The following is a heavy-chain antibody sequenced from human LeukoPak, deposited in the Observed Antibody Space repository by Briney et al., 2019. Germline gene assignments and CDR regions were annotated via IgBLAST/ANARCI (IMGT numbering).Heavy chain of an antibody. V-gene: IGHV3-48*01. CDR2: ISSSSSPI. J-gene: IGHJ5*02. CDR3: ARGGGWFDP. D-gene: IGHD5-12*01. CDR1: GFTFSSYS. Sequence: SCKASGFTFSSYSMNWVRQAPGKGLEWVSYISSSSSPIYYADSVKGRFTISRDNAKNSLYLQMNSLRAEDTAVYYCARGGGWFDPWGQGTLVTVSS.